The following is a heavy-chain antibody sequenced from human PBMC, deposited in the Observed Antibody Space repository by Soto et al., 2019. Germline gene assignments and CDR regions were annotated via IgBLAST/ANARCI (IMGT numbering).Heavy chain of an antibody. CDR1: GFTFSGSA. CDR3: TTVRNIVLMVYAIGASGDYGIVV. CDR2: IKSKTDGGTT. J-gene: IGHJ6*02. V-gene: IGHV3-15*01. D-gene: IGHD2-8*01. Sequence: PGGSLRLSCAASGFTFSGSAMHWVRQASGKGLEWVGRIKSKTDGGTTDFAAPVKGRFAISRDDSKDMVYLQMNSLKTEDTGIYYCTTVRNIVLMVYAIGASGDYGIVVSGQGPTVTVSS.